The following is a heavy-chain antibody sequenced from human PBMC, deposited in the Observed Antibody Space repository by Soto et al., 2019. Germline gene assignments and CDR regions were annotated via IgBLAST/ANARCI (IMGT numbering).Heavy chain of an antibody. V-gene: IGHV1-24*01. CDR1: GYTLTELS. CDR2: VEPEDGET. J-gene: IGHJ3*02. CDR3: ATWALKIKPHAFDI. Sequence: GASVKVSCKFSGYTLTELSMHWVRQAPGKGLEWMGGVEPEDGETIYAQKFQGRVTMTEDTATDTAYMELSSLRSEDTAVYYCATWALKIKPHAFDIWGQGTMVTVSS.